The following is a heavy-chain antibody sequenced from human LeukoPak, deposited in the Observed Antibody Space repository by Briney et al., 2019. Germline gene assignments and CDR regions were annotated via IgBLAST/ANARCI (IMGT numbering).Heavy chain of an antibody. CDR3: ARVEASGYDYGAFDY. Sequence: GGSLRLSCAASGFTFSSYWMSWVRQAPGKGLEWVANVKQDGSEKYYVDSVKGRFTISRDNAKNSLYLQMNSLRAEDTAVYYCARVEASGYDYGAFDYWGQGTLVTVSS. CDR2: VKQDGSEK. CDR1: GFTFSSYW. V-gene: IGHV3-7*01. J-gene: IGHJ4*02. D-gene: IGHD5-12*01.